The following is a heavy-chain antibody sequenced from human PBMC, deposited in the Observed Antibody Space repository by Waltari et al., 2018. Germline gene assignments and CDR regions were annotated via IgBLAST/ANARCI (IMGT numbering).Heavy chain of an antibody. CDR1: GFTFTTYA. CDR3: ARDPSLGNKYYSYFDF. Sequence: EFQLVESGGALVQPGGSLRLSCSASGFTFTTYAMNWVRQAPGKGLEGVSYLSSSSRAIFYADSVKGRFTVSRDNAKNSLFLQMNSLRAEDTAVYYCARDPSLGNKYYSYFDFWGQGSLVTVSS. CDR2: LSSSSRAI. D-gene: IGHD4-4*01. V-gene: IGHV3-48*01. J-gene: IGHJ4*02.